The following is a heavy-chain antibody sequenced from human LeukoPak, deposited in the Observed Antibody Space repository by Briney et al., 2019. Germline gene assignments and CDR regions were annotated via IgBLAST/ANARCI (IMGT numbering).Heavy chain of an antibody. CDR3: ASGPWRRRDY. D-gene: IGHD1-1*01. CDR2: IYYSGTT. CDR1: GGSISSSSFF. Sequence: SETLSLTCTVSGGSISSSSFFWGWIRQPPGKGLEWIGTIYYSGTTYYNPSLTSRVTISVDTSKNQFSLRLSSVTAADTAVYYCASGPWRRRDYWGQGTLVTVSS. J-gene: IGHJ4*02. V-gene: IGHV4-39*01.